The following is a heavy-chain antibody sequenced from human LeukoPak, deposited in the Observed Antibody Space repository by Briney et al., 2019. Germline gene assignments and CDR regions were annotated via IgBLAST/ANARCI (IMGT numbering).Heavy chain of an antibody. CDR3: ARTTYYYDSSGYYLPAFDI. V-gene: IGHV4-4*07. CDR1: GGSISSYY. J-gene: IGHJ3*02. D-gene: IGHD3-22*01. CDR2: IYTSGST. Sequence: PSETLSLTCTVSGGSISSYYWSWIRQPAGKGLEWIGRIYTSGSTNYNPSLKSRVTMSVVTSKNQFSLKLSSVTAADTAVYYCARTTYYYDSSGYYLPAFDIWGQGTMVTVSS.